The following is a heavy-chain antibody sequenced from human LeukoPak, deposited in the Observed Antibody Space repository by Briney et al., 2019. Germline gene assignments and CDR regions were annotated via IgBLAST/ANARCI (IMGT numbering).Heavy chain of an antibody. CDR3: ARTTEGGYTYGYFYYYYMDV. CDR2: IYYSGST. CDR1: GGSISRGNYY. Sequence: SETLSLTCTVSGGSISRGNYYWSWIRQPPGKGLEWIGYIYYSGSTNYNPSLKSRVTISVDTSKNQFSLKLTSVTAADTAVYYCARTTEGGYTYGYFYYYYMDVWGKGTTVTISS. V-gene: IGHV4-61*01. J-gene: IGHJ6*03. D-gene: IGHD5-18*01.